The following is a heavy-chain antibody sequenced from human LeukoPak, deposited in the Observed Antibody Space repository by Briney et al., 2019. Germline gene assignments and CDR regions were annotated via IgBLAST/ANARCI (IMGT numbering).Heavy chain of an antibody. Sequence: SETLSLTCAVYGGSFSGYYGSWIRQPPGKGLEWIGEINHSGSTNYNPSLKSRVTISVDTSKNQFSLKLSSVTAADTAVYYCARWLDPYYFDYWGQGTLVTVSS. D-gene: IGHD3-22*01. CDR3: ARWLDPYYFDY. CDR1: GGSFSGYY. J-gene: IGHJ4*02. CDR2: INHSGST. V-gene: IGHV4-34*01.